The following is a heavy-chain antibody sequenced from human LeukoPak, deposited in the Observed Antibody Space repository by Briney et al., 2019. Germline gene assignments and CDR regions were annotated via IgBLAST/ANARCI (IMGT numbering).Heavy chain of an antibody. J-gene: IGHJ4*02. CDR1: GFTFRSFA. CDR3: ARARGPNY. V-gene: IGHV3-7*01. CDR2: IKPDGSEK. Sequence: GGALRLSCAASGFTFRSFAMTWVRQAPGKGLEWVANIKPDGSEKYYVDSVKGRFTISRNNAKNSLSLQINSLTVGDTAVYYCARARGPNYWGQGTLVTVSS.